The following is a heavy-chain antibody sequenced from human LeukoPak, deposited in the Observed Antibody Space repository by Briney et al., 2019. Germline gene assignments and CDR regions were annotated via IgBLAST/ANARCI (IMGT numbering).Heavy chain of an antibody. J-gene: IGHJ4*02. CDR2: ISYTGNT. D-gene: IGHD2-21*02. CDR1: GGSIRSYY. CDR3: AREGPTATSIDY. V-gene: IGHV4-59*01. Sequence: SETLSLTCTVSGGSIRSYYWSWIRQPPGKGLEWLGYISYTGNTNYNPSLKSRLTISVDTFKNQFSLKLSSVTAADTAVYYCAREGPTATSIDYWGQGTLVTVSA.